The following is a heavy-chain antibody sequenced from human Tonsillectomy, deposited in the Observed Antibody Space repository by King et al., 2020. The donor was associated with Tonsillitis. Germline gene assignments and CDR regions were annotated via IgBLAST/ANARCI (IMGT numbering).Heavy chain of an antibody. D-gene: IGHD4-17*01. CDR1: GGSINSDAYY. Sequence: QLQESGPGLVKPSQTLSLTCTVSGGSINSDAYYWNWIRQPAGKGLEWIGRINARGSTSSNPSLKSRVTISVDTSKNQFSLELSSVTAADTAVYYCAREDFGDYPYWGQGTLVTVSS. CDR2: INARGST. V-gene: IGHV4-61*02. J-gene: IGHJ4*02. CDR3: AREDFGDYPY.